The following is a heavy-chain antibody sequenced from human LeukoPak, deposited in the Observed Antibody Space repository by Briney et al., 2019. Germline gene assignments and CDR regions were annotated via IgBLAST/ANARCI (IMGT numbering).Heavy chain of an antibody. V-gene: IGHV3-23*01. D-gene: IGHD1-26*01. J-gene: IGHJ4*02. CDR1: GFTFSSYA. CDR2: ISVSGGRT. Sequence: GGSLRLSCAASGFTFSSYAMSWVRQAPGQGLEWVSAISVSGGRTYYADSVKGRFTISRDNSMDTLYLQMNSLRADDTAVYYCAKGARWELPLDYWGQGTLVTVSS. CDR3: AKGARWELPLDY.